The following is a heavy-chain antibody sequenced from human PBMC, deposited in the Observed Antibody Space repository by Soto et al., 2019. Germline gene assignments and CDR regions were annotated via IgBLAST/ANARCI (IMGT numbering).Heavy chain of an antibody. CDR1: GFTFSRYS. D-gene: IGHD6-6*01. J-gene: IGHJ4*02. Sequence: PGGSLRLSCAASGFTFSRYSMNWVRQAPGKGLEWVSSICCRSRYIYYADSVKGRFTISRDNAKNPLYLQMNSLRTEDTAMYYFARGGEYSSSSFDYWGPGTLVTVSS. CDR2: ICCRSRYI. V-gene: IGHV3-21*01. CDR3: ARGGEYSSSSFDY.